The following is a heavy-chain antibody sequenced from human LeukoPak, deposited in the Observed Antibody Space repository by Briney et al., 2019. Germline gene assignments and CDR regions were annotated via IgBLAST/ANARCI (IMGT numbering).Heavy chain of an antibody. D-gene: IGHD6-13*01. Sequence: PGGSLRLSCAASGFTFSGSGMSWVRQAPGKGLEWISSSGDSDGSTYYADSLKGRFTISRDNSKNTLYLQMNNLRAEDTAVYYCAKGSLGSWYYFDYWGQGTLVTVSS. CDR1: GFTFSGSG. CDR2: SGDSDGST. V-gene: IGHV3-23*01. CDR3: AKGSLGSWYYFDY. J-gene: IGHJ4*02.